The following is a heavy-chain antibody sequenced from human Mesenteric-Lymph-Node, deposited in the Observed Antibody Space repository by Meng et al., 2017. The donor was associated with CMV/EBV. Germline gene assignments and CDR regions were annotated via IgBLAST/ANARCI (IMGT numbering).Heavy chain of an antibody. CDR2: IIPILGIA. J-gene: IGHJ4*02. Sequence: ASGGTFSSYAISWVRQAPGQGLEWMGRIIPILGIANYAQKFQGRVTITADKSTSTAYMELSSLRSEDTAVYYCARESDSSVPNSFDYWGQGTLVTVSS. CDR1: GGTFSSYA. CDR3: ARESDSSVPNSFDY. D-gene: IGHD3-22*01. V-gene: IGHV1-69*04.